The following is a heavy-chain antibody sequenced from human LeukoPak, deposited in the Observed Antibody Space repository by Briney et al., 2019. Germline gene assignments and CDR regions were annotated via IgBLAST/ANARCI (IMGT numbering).Heavy chain of an antibody. J-gene: IGHJ4*01. CDR2: ITGNGDIP. Sequence: GGSLRLSCSASRFTFSYYIMHWVRQAPGKGLETVSAITGNGDIPYYGDSVKGRFTISRDNSKNTLYLQMSSLRTEDTAMYYCARRDDNSAYDYWGQGTLVTVSS. CDR1: RFTFSYYI. CDR3: ARRDDNSAYDY. V-gene: IGHV3-64D*09. D-gene: IGHD5-24*01.